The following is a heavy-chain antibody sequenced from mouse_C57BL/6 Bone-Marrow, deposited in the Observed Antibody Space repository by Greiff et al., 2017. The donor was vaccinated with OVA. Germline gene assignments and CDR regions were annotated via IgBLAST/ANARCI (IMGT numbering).Heavy chain of an antibody. Sequence: QVQLKQSGPGLVQPSQSLSITCTVSGFSLTSYGVHWVRQSPGKGLEWLGVIWSGGSTDYNAAFISRLSISKDNSKSQVFFKMNSLQADDTAIYYCARNAPLYYYGSSYWYFDVWGTGTTVTVSS. V-gene: IGHV2-2*01. J-gene: IGHJ1*03. CDR1: GFSLTSYG. D-gene: IGHD1-1*01. CDR3: ARNAPLYYYGSSYWYFDV. CDR2: IWSGGST.